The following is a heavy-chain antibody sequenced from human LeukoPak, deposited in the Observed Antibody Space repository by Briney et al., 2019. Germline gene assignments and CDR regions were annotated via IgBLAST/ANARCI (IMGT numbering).Heavy chain of an antibody. CDR2: ISGSGYST. D-gene: IGHD3-3*01. V-gene: IGHV3-23*01. Sequence: GGSLRLSCAATVFTSSNYAMSWVRQAPGKGLEWVSTISGSGYSTYYADSVMGRFTISRDNSKNTLYLQMNSLRAEDTAVYYCAKAVYDFWSGYQFDYWGQGTLATVSS. CDR3: AKAVYDFWSGYQFDY. CDR1: VFTSSNYA. J-gene: IGHJ4*02.